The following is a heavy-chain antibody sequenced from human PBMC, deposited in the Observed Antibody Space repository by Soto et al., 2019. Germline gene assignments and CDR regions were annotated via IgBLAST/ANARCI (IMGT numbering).Heavy chain of an antibody. D-gene: IGHD3-22*01. J-gene: IGHJ3*02. CDR2: IKQDGSEK. V-gene: IGHV3-7*05. Sequence: GGSLRLSCAASGFTFSSYWMSWVRQAPGKGLEWVANIKQDGSEKYYVDSVKGRFTISRDNAKNSLYLQMNSLGAEDTAVYYCARDWFSPPLYYYDSSGISHSAFDIWGQGTMVTVSS. CDR3: ARDWFSPPLYYYDSSGISHSAFDI. CDR1: GFTFSSYW.